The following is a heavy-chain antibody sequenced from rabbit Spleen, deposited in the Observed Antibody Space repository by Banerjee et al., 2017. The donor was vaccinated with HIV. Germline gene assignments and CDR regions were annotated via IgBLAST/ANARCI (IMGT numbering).Heavy chain of an antibody. CDR1: GFSFSSDYD. J-gene: IGHJ6*01. Sequence: QSLEESGGDLVKPGASLTLTCTASGFSFSSDYDMCWVRQAPGKGLEWIACIKAVSGNTNYATWAKGRFTIFKTSSTTVTLQMTSLTAADTATYFCARETSAVGGYDLGLWGPGTLVTVS. V-gene: IGHV1S40*01. D-gene: IGHD2-1*01. CDR2: IKAVSGNT. CDR3: ARETSAVGGYDLGL.